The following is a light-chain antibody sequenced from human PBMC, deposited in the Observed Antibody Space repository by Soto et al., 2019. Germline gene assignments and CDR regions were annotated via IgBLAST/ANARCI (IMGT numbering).Light chain of an antibody. CDR1: QSLSNN. Sequence: DIQMTQSPSSLSASLGDRVTISCRAIQSLSNNLNWYQKQAGKAPNLLIYGASSLPSGVPSRFSGSRAGTDFTLTISILVPEDVATYYCQQTYSTPRTFGQGTKVEIK. V-gene: IGKV1-39*01. J-gene: IGKJ1*01. CDR2: GAS. CDR3: QQTYSTPRT.